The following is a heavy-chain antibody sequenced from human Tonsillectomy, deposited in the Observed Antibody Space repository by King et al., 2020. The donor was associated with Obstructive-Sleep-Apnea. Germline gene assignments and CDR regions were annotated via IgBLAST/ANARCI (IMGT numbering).Heavy chain of an antibody. V-gene: IGHV7-4-1*02. CDR3: ARGRTPSLDY. CDR2: INTKTGNP. J-gene: IGHJ4*02. CDR1: GYPFTSYA. Sequence: VQLVESGSELKKPGASVTVSCKASGYPFTSYAMNWVRQAPGQGLEWMAWINTKTGNPTYAQGFTGRFVFSLDTSVSTAYLQISSLKVEDTAIYYCARGRTPSLDYWGQGTLVTVSS.